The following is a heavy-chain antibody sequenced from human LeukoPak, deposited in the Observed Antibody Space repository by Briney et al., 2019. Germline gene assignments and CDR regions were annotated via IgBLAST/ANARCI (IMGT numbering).Heavy chain of an antibody. J-gene: IGHJ4*02. D-gene: IGHD3-16*01. CDR1: GGSIGSSSYY. V-gene: IGHV4-39*07. CDR2: IYYSWIT. CDR3: ARGGGRVISYRFDY. Sequence: PSETLSLTCTVSGGSIGSSSYYWGWIRQPPGKGLEWIGSIYYSWITYYNPSLKSRVTISVDTSKNQFFLKLTSMTVADTAIYFCARGGGRVISYRFDYWGQGVPVTVSS.